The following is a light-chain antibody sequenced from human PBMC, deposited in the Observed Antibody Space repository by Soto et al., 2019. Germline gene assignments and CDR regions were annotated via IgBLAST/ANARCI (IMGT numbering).Light chain of an antibody. J-gene: IGKJ2*01. CDR2: GAS. CDR3: QQSKNWYP. Sequence: EIVMTQSPATLSVSPGERATLSCRVSQSVNSNLAWYQQKPGQAPRLLMYGASTRATGVPARFSGSGSGTEYTLIISSLQSEDCAVYYCQQSKNWYPFGEGTKL. V-gene: IGKV3-15*01. CDR1: QSVNSN.